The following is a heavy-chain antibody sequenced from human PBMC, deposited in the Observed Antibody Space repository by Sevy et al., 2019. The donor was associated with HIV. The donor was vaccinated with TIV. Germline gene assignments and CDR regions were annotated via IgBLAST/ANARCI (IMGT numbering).Heavy chain of an antibody. J-gene: IGHJ4*02. D-gene: IGHD3-16*01. Sequence: GGSLRLSCAASGFTFSNVWMSWVRQAPGKGLERVGNIKSKTEGGTTDYAAPVKGRFTISRDDSRNTLDLQMNSLKAEDTALYYCTTGGSILQHWGQGTLVTVSS. CDR1: GFTFSNVW. CDR3: TTGGSILQH. V-gene: IGHV3-15*01. CDR2: IKSKTEGGTT.